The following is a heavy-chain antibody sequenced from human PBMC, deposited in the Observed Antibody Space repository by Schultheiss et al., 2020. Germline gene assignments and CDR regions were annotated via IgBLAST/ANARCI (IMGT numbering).Heavy chain of an antibody. CDR1: GGTFSSYA. D-gene: IGHD1-7*01. Sequence: SVKVSCKASGGTFSSYAISWVRQAPGQGLEWMGGIIPIFGTANYAQKFQGRVTITADESTSTAYMELSSLRSEDTAVYYCARGITGTTYYYYGMDVWGQGNTGTVSS. CDR2: IIPIFGTA. V-gene: IGHV1-69*13. CDR3: ARGITGTTYYYYGMDV. J-gene: IGHJ6*02.